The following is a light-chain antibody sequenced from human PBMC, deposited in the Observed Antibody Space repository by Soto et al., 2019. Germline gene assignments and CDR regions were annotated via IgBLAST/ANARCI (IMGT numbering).Light chain of an antibody. CDR1: QSVSSTY. CDR2: DAS. V-gene: IGKV3-20*01. CDR3: QQYGSSPGLFT. J-gene: IGKJ3*01. Sequence: EIVLTQSPGTLSLSPGDRATLSCRASQSVSSTYLAWYQQKPGQAPRLLIYDASSRATGIPDRFSGRGSGTDFTLTISRREPEDFAVYYCQQYGSSPGLFTFGPGTKVDIK.